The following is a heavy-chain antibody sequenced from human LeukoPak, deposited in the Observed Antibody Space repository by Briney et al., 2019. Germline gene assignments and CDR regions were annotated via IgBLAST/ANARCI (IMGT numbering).Heavy chain of an antibody. CDR2: IWYDGSNK. D-gene: IGHD4-23*01. CDR1: GFTFSNYG. CDR3: AGDRYGANSPFDY. J-gene: IGHJ4*02. Sequence: PGRSLRLSCAASGFTFSNYGMHWVRQAPGKGLEWVAVIWYDGSNKYSADSVKGRFTISRDNSKNTLYLQMNSLRAEDTAVYYCAGDRYGANSPFDYWGQGTLVTVSS. V-gene: IGHV3-33*01.